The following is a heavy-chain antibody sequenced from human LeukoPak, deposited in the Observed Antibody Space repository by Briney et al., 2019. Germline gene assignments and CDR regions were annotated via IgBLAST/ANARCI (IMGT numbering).Heavy chain of an antibody. D-gene: IGHD2-15*01. CDR1: GGSISSSSYY. Sequence: PSETLSLTCTVSGGSISSSSYYWGWIRQPPGKGLEWIGSIYYSGSTYYNPSLKSRVTISVDTSKNQFSLKLSSVTAADMAVYYCARHVAEYCSGGSCYPYYFDYWGQGTLVTVSS. CDR3: ARHVAEYCSGGSCYPYYFDY. V-gene: IGHV4-39*01. J-gene: IGHJ4*02. CDR2: IYYSGST.